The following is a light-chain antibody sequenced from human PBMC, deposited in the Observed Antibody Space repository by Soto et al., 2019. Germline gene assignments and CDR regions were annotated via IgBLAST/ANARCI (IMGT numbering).Light chain of an antibody. CDR1: QGISSW. V-gene: IGKV1D-16*01. Sequence: DLQMTQSPSSLSASVGDRVTITCRASQGISSWLAWYQQKPEEAPKSLIYASSSLQSGVPSRFSGSGFGTQFTLTISSLQPEDFATYYCQQYHTYPYTFGQGTKLEI. J-gene: IGKJ2*01. CDR2: ASS. CDR3: QQYHTYPYT.